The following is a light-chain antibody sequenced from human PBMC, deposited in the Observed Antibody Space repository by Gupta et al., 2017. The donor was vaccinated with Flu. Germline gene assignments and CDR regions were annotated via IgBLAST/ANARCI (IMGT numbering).Light chain of an antibody. V-gene: IGKV3-11*01. Sequence: ILLAQSPVTLSSSPGERVTLSCRASQSVGTHLAWYQQKPGQAPRLLIYGASHRVAGIPARFSGSGSDTDFSLTISSLEPDDFAVYYCQHRFDWPRLTFGGGTRVEIK. J-gene: IGKJ4*01. CDR1: QSVGTH. CDR2: GAS. CDR3: QHRFDWPRLT.